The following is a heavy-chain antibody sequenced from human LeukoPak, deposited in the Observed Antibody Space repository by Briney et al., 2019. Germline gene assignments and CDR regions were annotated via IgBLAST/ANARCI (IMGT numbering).Heavy chain of an antibody. V-gene: IGHV1-69*05. CDR2: IIPIFGTA. CDR1: GGTFSSYA. J-gene: IGHJ4*02. Sequence: GASVKVSCKASGGTFSSYAISWVRQAPGQGLEWMGGIIPIFGTANYAQKFQGRVTITTDESTSTAYMELSSLRSEDTAVYYCATDDTYYYDSSGILGDYWGQGTLVTVSS. CDR3: ATDDTYYYDSSGILGDY. D-gene: IGHD3-22*01.